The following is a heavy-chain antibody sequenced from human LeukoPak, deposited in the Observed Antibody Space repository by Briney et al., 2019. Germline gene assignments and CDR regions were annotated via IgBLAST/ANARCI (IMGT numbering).Heavy chain of an antibody. D-gene: IGHD6-6*01. CDR3: ARVFGSSSLLVDY. CDR2: IFYSGT. CDR1: GGSISGYY. J-gene: IGHJ4*02. V-gene: IGHV4-59*01. Sequence: SETLSLTCTVSGGSISGYYWNWIRQPPGETLEWIGYIFYSGTNYNPSLKSRVTISVDTSKNQFSLKLSSVTAADTAVYYCARVFGSSSLLVDYWGQGTLVTVSS.